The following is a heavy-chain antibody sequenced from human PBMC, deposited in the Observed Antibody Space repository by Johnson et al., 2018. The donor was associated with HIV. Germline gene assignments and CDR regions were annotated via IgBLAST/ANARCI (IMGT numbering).Heavy chain of an antibody. CDR3: ARSPLRYFDWSYGFDI. V-gene: IGHV3-7*05. J-gene: IGHJ3*02. Sequence: VQLVESGGGLVQPGGSLRLSCAASGFTFTNYWMSWVRQAPGKGLEWVANITQDGSEKYYVDSVKGRFTMSRDNAKNSVYLQMNSLRAEDTAVYYCARSPLRYFDWSYGFDIWDQGTMVTVSS. CDR2: ITQDGSEK. D-gene: IGHD3-9*01. CDR1: GFTFTNYW.